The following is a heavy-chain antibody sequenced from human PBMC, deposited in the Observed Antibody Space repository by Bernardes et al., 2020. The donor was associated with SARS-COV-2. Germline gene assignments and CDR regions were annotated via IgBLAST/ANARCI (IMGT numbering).Heavy chain of an antibody. CDR1: GGTFSSYT. Sequence: SSVQDSCQASGGTFSSYTISWVRQAPGQGLEWMGRHIPILGIANYAQKFQGRVTIPADKSPCTAYMEMSSLRSEHTAVYYCAGDRKAEVSIRREYGLDVWGQGTTVTVSS. V-gene: IGHV1-69*04. D-gene: IGHD3-3*02. J-gene: IGHJ6*02. CDR2: HIPILGIA. CDR3: AGDRKAEVSIRREYGLDV.